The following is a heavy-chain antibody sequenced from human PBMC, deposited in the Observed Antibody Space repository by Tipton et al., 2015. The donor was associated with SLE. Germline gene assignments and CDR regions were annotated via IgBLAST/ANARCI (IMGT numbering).Heavy chain of an antibody. CDR2: IYHSGST. J-gene: IGHJ4*02. V-gene: IGHV4-4*02. D-gene: IGHD6-19*01. CDR1: DGSISSSNW. Sequence: SLRLSCSVSDGSISSSNWWSWVRQPPGKGLEWIGEIYHSGSTNYNPSLKSRVTISVDTSKNQFSLKLTSVTAADTAVYYCAREQWLVLWGYFDYWGQGSLVTVSS. CDR3: AREQWLVLWGYFDY.